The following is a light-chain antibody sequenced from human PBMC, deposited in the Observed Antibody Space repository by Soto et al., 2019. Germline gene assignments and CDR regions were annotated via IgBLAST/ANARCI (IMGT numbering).Light chain of an antibody. CDR2: AAS. J-gene: IGKJ5*01. V-gene: IGKV1-39*01. CDR3: QLSDSSFT. Sequence: DIQMTQSPSSLPASVGDRVTLTCRASQSISTYLNWYQQKPGKAPKLLIYAASSLQSGVPSRFSGSGSGTDFTLTISSLQPEDFATYYCQLSDSSFTFGQGTRLEIK. CDR1: QSISTY.